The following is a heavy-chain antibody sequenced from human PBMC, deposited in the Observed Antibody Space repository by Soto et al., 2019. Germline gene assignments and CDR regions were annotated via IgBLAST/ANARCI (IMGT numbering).Heavy chain of an antibody. V-gene: IGHV4-59*02. CDR3: ARDGVGPFDY. J-gene: IGHJ4*02. CDR1: GGSVSTYY. CDR2: TSYSGNT. Sequence: QVQLQESGPGLLKPSETLSLTCTISGGSVSTYYWSWIRQPPGKELEWIGLTSYSGNTNYNPSLKSRVAMAVDTSKNQFSLTLSSVTAADTAVYYCARDGVGPFDYWGQGTLLTVSS. D-gene: IGHD3-3*01.